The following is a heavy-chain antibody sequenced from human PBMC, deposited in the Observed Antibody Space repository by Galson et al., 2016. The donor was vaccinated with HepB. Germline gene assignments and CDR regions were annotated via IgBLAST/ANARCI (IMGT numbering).Heavy chain of an antibody. CDR2: INPSDITT. J-gene: IGHJ4*02. V-gene: IGHV1-46*03. CDR1: GYIFSNYH. Sequence: SVKVSCKASGYIFSNYHLHWVRQAPGQGLEWMGAINPSDITTKYAQKFQGRVTMTSDTATSTVYMELSRLRSDDTAVYYCARDRTATTLLHYWGRGTLVTVS. CDR3: ARDRTATTLLHY. D-gene: IGHD1-7*01.